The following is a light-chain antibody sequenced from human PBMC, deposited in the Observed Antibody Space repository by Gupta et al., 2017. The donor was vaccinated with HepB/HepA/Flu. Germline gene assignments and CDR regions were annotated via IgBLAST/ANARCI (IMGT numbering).Light chain of an antibody. Sequence: QTVVTQEPSLNVSPGGTVTLTCGSSAGAVTSDNYANWIQQRPGQTPRPLIYSTTHKHSWTPARFSGSILGNKAALTLSGVQPDDEAEYYCLLYYSGVRVFGGGTKLTVL. CDR1: AGAVTSDNY. V-gene: IGLV7-43*01. CDR2: STT. J-gene: IGLJ2*01. CDR3: LLYYSGVRV.